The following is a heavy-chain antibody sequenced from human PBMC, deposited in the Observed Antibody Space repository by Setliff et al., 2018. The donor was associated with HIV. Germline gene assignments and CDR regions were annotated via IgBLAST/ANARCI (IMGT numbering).Heavy chain of an antibody. Sequence: SVKVSCKASGGILSTYATIWVRQAPGQGLEWLGGIIPLFGRASYAQKFQGRVTITADESTNTAYMELSSLRSGDTAVYYCARETAPAHYYGSGSYRLYAFDVWGQVTMVTVSS. D-gene: IGHD3-10*01. J-gene: IGHJ3*01. V-gene: IGHV1-69*13. CDR3: ARETAPAHYYGSGSYRLYAFDV. CDR1: GGILSTYA. CDR2: IIPLFGRA.